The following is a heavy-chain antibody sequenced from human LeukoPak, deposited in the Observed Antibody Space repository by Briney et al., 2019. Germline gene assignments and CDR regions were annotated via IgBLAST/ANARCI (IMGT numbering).Heavy chain of an antibody. D-gene: IGHD6-13*01. CDR3: ARDRDSSSWYNQRNWFDP. CDR1: GFTFSSYG. CDR2: IRYDGSNK. V-gene: IGHV3-30*02. Sequence: PGGSLRLSCAASGFTFSSYGMHWVRQAPGKGLEWVAFIRYDGSNKYYADSVKGRFTISRDNSKDSLYLQMNSLRAEDTAVYYCARDRDSSSWYNQRNWFDPWGQGTLVTVSS. J-gene: IGHJ5*02.